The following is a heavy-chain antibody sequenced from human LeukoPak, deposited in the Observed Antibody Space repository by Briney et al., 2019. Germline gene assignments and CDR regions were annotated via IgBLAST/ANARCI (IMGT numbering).Heavy chain of an antibody. Sequence: GESLKISCKGSGYSFSSSWIAWVRQRPGEGLEWMGIIYPGDSDTKYSPSFQGQVTISADKSISTAYLQWSSLKASDTAMYYCARLRFCGGDCYSSALDIWGQGTMVTVSS. CDR2: IYPGDSDT. CDR3: ARLRFCGGDCYSSALDI. J-gene: IGHJ3*02. CDR1: GYSFSSSW. V-gene: IGHV5-51*01. D-gene: IGHD2-21*02.